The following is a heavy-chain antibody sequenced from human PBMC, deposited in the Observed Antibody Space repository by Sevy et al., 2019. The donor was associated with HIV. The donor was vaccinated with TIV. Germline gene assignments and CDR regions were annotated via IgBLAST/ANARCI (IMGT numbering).Heavy chain of an antibody. CDR3: AREGGNTGAWSAGDV. D-gene: IGHD6-19*01. CDR1: GFTFNSHG. Sequence: GGSLRLSCAASGFTFNSHGFHWVRQAPGKGLEWVALISYDGRIKYYADSVKGRFIISRDDARNTLYLQMSGVGAEDTAVYYCAREGGNTGAWSAGDVWGQGTLVTVSS. V-gene: IGHV3-30*15. J-gene: IGHJ4*02. CDR2: ISYDGRIK.